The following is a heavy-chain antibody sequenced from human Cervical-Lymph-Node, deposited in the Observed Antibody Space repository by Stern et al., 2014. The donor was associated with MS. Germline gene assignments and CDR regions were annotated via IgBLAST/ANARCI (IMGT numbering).Heavy chain of an antibody. Sequence: EVQLVESGAEVKKPGESLKISCRNSGGSFSKYAIAWVRQMPGKGLEWMGSFYPSDSDIRYSPSFQGQVTISADQSISTAYLQWSSLKASDTAIYYCATSLDADYIGYFDSWGQGTLVTVSS. CDR3: ATSLDADYIGYFDS. J-gene: IGHJ4*02. CDR2: FYPSDSDI. D-gene: IGHD4-11*01. CDR1: GGSFSKYA. V-gene: IGHV5-51*03.